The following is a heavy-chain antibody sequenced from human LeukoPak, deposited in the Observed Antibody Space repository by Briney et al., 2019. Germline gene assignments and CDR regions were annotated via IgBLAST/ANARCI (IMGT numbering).Heavy chain of an antibody. CDR2: IYYSGST. D-gene: IGHD5-18*01. CDR3: ARDRRDTYYYYGMDV. J-gene: IGHJ6*02. Sequence: SETLSLTCTVSGGSISSSSYYWGWIRQPPGRGLEWIGSIYYSGSTYYNPSLKSRVTISVDTSKNQFSLKLSSVTAADTAVYYCARDRRDTYYYYGMDVWGQGTTVTVSS. CDR1: GGSISSSSYY. V-gene: IGHV4-39*07.